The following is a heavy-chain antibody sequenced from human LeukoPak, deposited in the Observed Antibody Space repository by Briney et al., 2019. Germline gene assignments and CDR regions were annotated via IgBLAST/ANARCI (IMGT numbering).Heavy chain of an antibody. V-gene: IGHV3-23*01. CDR2: ISGSGGST. J-gene: IGHJ4*02. D-gene: IGHD3-10*01. CDR3: AKCYYGSGSYFDY. CDR1: GFTFSNYA. Sequence: GGSLRLSCAASGFTFSNYAMSWVRQAPGKGLEWVSVISGSGGSTSYADSVKGRFTISRDNSKNTLYLQMNSLRAEDTAVFFCAKCYYGSGSYFDYWGQGTLVTVSS.